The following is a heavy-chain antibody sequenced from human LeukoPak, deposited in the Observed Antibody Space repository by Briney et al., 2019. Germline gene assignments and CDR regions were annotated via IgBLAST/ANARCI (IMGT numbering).Heavy chain of an antibody. CDR2: IYRGGST. CDR3: ARDLAY. CDR1: GFIVSSNH. J-gene: IGHJ4*02. Sequence: GGSLRLSCAVSGFIVSSNHMSWVRQAPGKGLEWVSVIYRGGSTAYADSVKGRFTISRDNSKNTLYPQMNSLRVEDTAVYYCARDLAYWGQGTLVTVSS. V-gene: IGHV3-53*01.